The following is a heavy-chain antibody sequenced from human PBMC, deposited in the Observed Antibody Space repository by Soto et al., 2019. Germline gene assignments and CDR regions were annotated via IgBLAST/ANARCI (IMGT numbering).Heavy chain of an antibody. CDR2: IIPIFGTA. D-gene: IGHD3-10*01. CDR3: ARDRHYGSGRDYYYGMDV. Sequence: VASVKVSCKASGGTFSSYAISWVRQAPGQGLEWMGGIIPIFGTANYAQKFQGRVTITADKSTSTAYMELSSLRSEDTAVYYCARDRHYGSGRDYYYGMDVWGQGATVTVSS. J-gene: IGHJ6*02. CDR1: GGTFSSYA. V-gene: IGHV1-69*06.